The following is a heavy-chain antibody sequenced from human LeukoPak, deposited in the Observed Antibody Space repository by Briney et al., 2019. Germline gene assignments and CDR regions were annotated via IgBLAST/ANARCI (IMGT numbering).Heavy chain of an antibody. V-gene: IGHV3-30*01. CDR2: ISYDGSNK. CDR3: ARGPDFWSGGYGYYYYMDV. Sequence: GGSLRLSCAASGFTFSSYAMHWVRQAPGKGLEWVAVISYDGSNKYYADSVKGRFTISRDNSKNTLYLQMNSLRAEDTAVYYCARGPDFWSGGYGYYYYMDVWGKGTTVTVSS. J-gene: IGHJ6*03. D-gene: IGHD3-3*01. CDR1: GFTFSSYA.